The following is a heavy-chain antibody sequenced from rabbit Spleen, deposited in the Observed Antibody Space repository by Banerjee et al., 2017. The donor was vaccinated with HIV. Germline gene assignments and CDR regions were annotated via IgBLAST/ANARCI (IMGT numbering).Heavy chain of an antibody. Sequence: QEQLVESGGGLVQPEGSLTLTCTSSGFSFSSYWICWVRQAPGKGLEWIGCIYTGSDNTYYANWAKGRFTISKTSSTTVTLQMTSLTAADTATYFCARDAGSGHYIDAYFDLWGPGTLVTVS. CDR1: GFSFSSYW. V-gene: IGHV1S45*01. CDR2: IYTGSDNT. J-gene: IGHJ4*01. D-gene: IGHD8-1*01. CDR3: ARDAGSGHYIDAYFDL.